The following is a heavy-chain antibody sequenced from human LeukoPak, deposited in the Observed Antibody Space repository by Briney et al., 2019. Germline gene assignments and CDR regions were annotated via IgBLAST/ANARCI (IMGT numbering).Heavy chain of an antibody. CDR3: AKDQADGYTNYGDD. Sequence: GGSLRLSCAASGFTLNIYAMTWVRQGPGKGLEWVSTICGSGDTTYYADSVKGRFIISRDNSKNTLYLHMNSLRAEDTGVYYRAKDQADGYTNYGDDWGQGTLVTVSS. V-gene: IGHV3-23*01. CDR2: ICGSGDTT. D-gene: IGHD5-24*01. J-gene: IGHJ4*02. CDR1: GFTLNIYA.